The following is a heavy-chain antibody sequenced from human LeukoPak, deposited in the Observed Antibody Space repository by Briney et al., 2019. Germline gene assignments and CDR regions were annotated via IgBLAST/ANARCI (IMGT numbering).Heavy chain of an antibody. CDR2: ISGSGGST. J-gene: IGHJ4*02. V-gene: IGHV3-23*01. CDR3: GLKNHYGSSGYYGGY. D-gene: IGHD3-22*01. CDR1: GFTFSSYA. Sequence: GGSLRLSCAASGFTFSSYAMSWVRQAPGKGLEWVSAISGSGGSTYYADSVKGRFTISRDNSKNTLYLQMNSLRAEDTAVYYCGLKNHYGSSGYYGGYWGQGTLVTVSS.